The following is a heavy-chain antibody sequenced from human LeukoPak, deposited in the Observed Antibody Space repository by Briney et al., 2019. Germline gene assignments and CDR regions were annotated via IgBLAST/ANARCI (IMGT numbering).Heavy chain of an antibody. Sequence: PGGSLRLFCAASGFTFSDYSMNWVRQAPGKGLEWISYIDSSSGTIYYADSVKGRFTISRDNSKNTLYLQMNSLRAEDTAVYYCAKETSSSFDYWGQGNLVTVSS. D-gene: IGHD6-6*01. CDR2: IDSSSGTI. V-gene: IGHV3-48*01. CDR1: GFTFSDYS. CDR3: AKETSSSFDY. J-gene: IGHJ4*02.